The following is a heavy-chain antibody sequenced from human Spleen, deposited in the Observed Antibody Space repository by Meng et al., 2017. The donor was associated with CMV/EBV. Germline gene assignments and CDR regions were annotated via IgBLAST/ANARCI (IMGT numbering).Heavy chain of an antibody. CDR3: ARGFCSSTRCPWNY. Sequence: GYGGSFSGYYWGWIRQPPGKGLEWIGEINHSGSTNYNPSLKRRVTISVDTSKNQFSLKLSSVTAADTAVYYCARGFCSSTRCPWNYWGQGTLVTVSS. J-gene: IGHJ4*02. CDR2: INHSGST. CDR1: GGSFSGYY. D-gene: IGHD2-2*01. V-gene: IGHV4-34*01.